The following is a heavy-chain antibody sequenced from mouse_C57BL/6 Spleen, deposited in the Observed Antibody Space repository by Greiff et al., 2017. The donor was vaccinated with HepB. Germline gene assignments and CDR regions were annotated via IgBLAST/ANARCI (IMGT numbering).Heavy chain of an antibody. CDR1: GFTFSDYG. CDR3: ARCSSYKCFDV. Sequence: EVQVVESGGGLVKPGGSLKLSCAASGFTFSDYGMHWVRQAPEKGLEWVAYISSGSSTIYYADTVKGRFTISRDNAKNTLFLQMTSLRYADTAMYYCARCSSYKCFDVWGTGTTVTVSS. J-gene: IGHJ1*03. D-gene: IGHD1-1*01. CDR2: ISSGSSTI. V-gene: IGHV5-17*01.